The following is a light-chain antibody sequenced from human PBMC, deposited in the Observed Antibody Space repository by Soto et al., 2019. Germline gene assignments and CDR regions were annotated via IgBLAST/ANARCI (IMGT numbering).Light chain of an antibody. Sequence: EIVLTQSPATLSLSPGERATHSCRASQSVSSYLAWYQQKPGQAPRLLIYDVSNRATGTPARFSGSGSGTDFTLTISSLEPEDFAVYYCQHRSSWPLTFGGGTKVEIK. CDR3: QHRSSWPLT. J-gene: IGKJ4*01. CDR1: QSVSSY. CDR2: DVS. V-gene: IGKV3-11*01.